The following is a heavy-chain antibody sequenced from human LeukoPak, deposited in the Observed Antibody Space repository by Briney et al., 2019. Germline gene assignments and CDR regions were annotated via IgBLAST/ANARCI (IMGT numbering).Heavy chain of an antibody. CDR2: ISDTGKT. V-gene: IGHV4-59*01. Sequence: SETLSLTCSVSGASLSSYYWDWLRQSPGKGLEWIGYISDTGKTDSNPSPKSRVSISLDTSKMQFSLRLRSVTAADSAVYYCATGFYEPFATWGQGTLVTVSS. CDR1: GASLSSYY. D-gene: IGHD5/OR15-5a*01. J-gene: IGHJ5*02. CDR3: ATGFYEPFAT.